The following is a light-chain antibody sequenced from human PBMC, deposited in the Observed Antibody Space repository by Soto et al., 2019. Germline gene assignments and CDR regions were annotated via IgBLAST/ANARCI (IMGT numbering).Light chain of an antibody. CDR1: SRDVGGYEY. Sequence: QTLLTQARAVSWSPEQSVTISCSGSSRDVGGYEYVSWYQQHPGKAPRLLIYHVGQRPSGVPDRFSGSKSGTTASLTISGIQADDEAEYFCSSYTAGPTFGFGGGTKVTVL. J-gene: IGLJ2*01. CDR3: SSYTAGPTFG. CDR2: HVG. V-gene: IGLV2-11*01.